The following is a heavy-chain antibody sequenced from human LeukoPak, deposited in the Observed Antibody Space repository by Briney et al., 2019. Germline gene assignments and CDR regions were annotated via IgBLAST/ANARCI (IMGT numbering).Heavy chain of an antibody. CDR3: AKTPGYYSVAYFDY. CDR1: EFTFNNYA. CDR2: ISGSAGGT. D-gene: IGHD3-9*01. J-gene: IGHJ4*02. V-gene: IGHV3-23*01. Sequence: HPGGSLRLSCAASEFTFNNYAMNWVRQAPGKGLEWVSAISGSAGGTYYADSVKGRFTISRDNSMNTLYLQMNNLRAEDTAVYYCAKTPGYYSVAYFDYWGQGTLVTVSS.